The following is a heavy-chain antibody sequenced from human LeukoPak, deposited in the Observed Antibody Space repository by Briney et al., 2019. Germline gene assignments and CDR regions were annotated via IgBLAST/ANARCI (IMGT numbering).Heavy chain of an antibody. CDR1: GFTFSDYY. V-gene: IGHV3-11*01. Sequence: PGGSLRLSCAASGFTFSDYYMSCIRQAPGKGLEWLSYINIGGTNTHYADSVKGRFTISRDNTKKSLYLQMNNLRAEDTAVYYCATDSAGFDTWGQGVLVTVSS. CDR3: ATDSAGFDT. J-gene: IGHJ5*02. CDR2: INIGGTNT.